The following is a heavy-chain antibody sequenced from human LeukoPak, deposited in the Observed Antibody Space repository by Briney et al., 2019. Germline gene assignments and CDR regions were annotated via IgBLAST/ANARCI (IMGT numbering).Heavy chain of an antibody. J-gene: IGHJ4*02. D-gene: IGHD3-22*01. Sequence: ASVKVSCKASGYTFTSYGISWVRQAPGQGLEWMGWISAYNGNTNYAQKLQGRVTMTTDTSTSTAYMELRSLRSDDTAVYYCARDPLRGDYYDSSGYYRYWGQGTLVTVSS. CDR3: ARDPLRGDYYDSSGYYRY. CDR2: ISAYNGNT. V-gene: IGHV1-18*01. CDR1: GYTFTSYG.